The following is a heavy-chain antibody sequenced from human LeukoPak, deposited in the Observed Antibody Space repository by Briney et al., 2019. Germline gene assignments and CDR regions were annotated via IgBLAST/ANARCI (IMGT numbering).Heavy chain of an antibody. Sequence: GGSLRLSCAVSGFIFSDFSMSWVRQAPGKGLEWVAKMNEYGSEIFYVDSVKGRFTISRDNAKNSLYLQMNSLRAEDTAVYYCARKNGLDYWGQGTLVTVSS. CDR2: MNEYGSEI. CDR3: ARKNGLDY. V-gene: IGHV3-7*01. CDR1: GFIFSDFS. J-gene: IGHJ4*02.